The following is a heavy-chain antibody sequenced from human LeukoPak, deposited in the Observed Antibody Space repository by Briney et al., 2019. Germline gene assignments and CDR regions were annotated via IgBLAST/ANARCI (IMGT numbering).Heavy chain of an antibody. J-gene: IGHJ4*02. Sequence: PSETLSLTCTVSGGSISSSSYYWGWIRRPPRKGLEWIGSIYYSGSTYYNPSLKSRATISVDTSKNQFSLKLSSVTAADTAVYYCARGSCSGGSCYNYFDYWGQGTLVTVSS. CDR3: ARGSCSGGSCYNYFDY. CDR1: GGSISSSSYY. CDR2: IYYSGST. V-gene: IGHV4-39*07. D-gene: IGHD2-15*01.